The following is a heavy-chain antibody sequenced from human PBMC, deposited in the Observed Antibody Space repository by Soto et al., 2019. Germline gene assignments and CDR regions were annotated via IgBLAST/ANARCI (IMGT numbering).Heavy chain of an antibody. CDR2: ISAYNGNT. CDR1: GYTFTSYG. D-gene: IGHD2-2*01. V-gene: IGHV1-18*01. CDR3: ARAGYCSSTSCDYYYHYYYMDV. Sequence: GASVKVSCKASGYTFTSYGISWVRQAPGQGLEWMGWISAYNGNTNYARKLQGRVTMTTDTSTSTAYMELRSLRSDDTAVYYCARAGYCSSTSCDYYYHYYYMDVWGKGTTVTVSS. J-gene: IGHJ6*03.